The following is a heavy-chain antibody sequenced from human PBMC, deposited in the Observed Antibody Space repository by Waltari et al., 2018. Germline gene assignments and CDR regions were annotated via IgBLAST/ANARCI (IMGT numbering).Heavy chain of an antibody. Sequence: QVQLVQSGVEVKKPGASVRVSCKASGYTFTVYYLHWIRQAPGQGPEWMGWINPNKGATHYAQKFQGRVTMTRDTSINTAYLEVTSDDTAVYFCARDRWGESHGYGYWGRGTLVTVSS. D-gene: IGHD7-27*01. CDR2: INPNKGAT. CDR1: GYTFTVYY. J-gene: IGHJ4*02. V-gene: IGHV1-2*02. CDR3: ARDRWGESHGYGY.